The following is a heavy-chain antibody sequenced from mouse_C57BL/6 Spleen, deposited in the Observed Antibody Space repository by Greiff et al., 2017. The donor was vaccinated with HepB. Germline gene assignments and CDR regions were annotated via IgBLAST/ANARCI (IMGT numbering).Heavy chain of an antibody. CDR3: ARSRYYFDY. V-gene: IGHV1-69*01. Sequence: QVQLKQPGADLVMPGASVKLSCKASGYTFTSYWMHWVKQRPGQGLEWIGEIDPSDSYTNYNQKFKGKSTLTVDKSSSTAYMQLSSLTSEDSAVYYCARSRYYFDYWGQGTTLTVSS. CDR1: GYTFTSYW. CDR2: IDPSDSYT. J-gene: IGHJ2*01.